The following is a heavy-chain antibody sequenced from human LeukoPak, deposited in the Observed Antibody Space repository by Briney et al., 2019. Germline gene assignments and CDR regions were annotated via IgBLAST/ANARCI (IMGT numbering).Heavy chain of an antibody. CDR1: GFTFRSYE. D-gene: IGHD3-10*02. CDR3: AELGITMIGGV. CDR2: ISSSGSNI. V-gene: IGHV3-48*03. J-gene: IGHJ6*04. Sequence: GGSLRLSCEDSGFTFRSYEMNWVRQAPGKGLEWVSYISSSGSNIYYADSVKGRFTISRDNAKNSLYLQMNSLRAEDTAVYYCAELGITMIGGVWGKGTTVTISS.